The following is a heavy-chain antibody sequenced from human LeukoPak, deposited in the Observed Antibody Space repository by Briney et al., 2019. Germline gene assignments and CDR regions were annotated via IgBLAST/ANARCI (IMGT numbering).Heavy chain of an antibody. J-gene: IGHJ4*02. V-gene: IGHV3-20*04. D-gene: IGHD6-19*01. CDR3: ARVSSGWSPDY. Sequence: GGSLRLSCAASGFTFDDYGMSWVRQAPGKGLEWVSGINWNGGSTGYADSVKGRFTIFRDNAKNSLYLQMNSLRAEDTALYYCARVSSGWSPDYWGQGTLVTVSS. CDR1: GFTFDDYG. CDR2: INWNGGST.